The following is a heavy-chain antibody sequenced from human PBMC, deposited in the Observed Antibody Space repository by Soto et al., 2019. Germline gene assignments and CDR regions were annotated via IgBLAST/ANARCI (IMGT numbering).Heavy chain of an antibody. J-gene: IGHJ4*02. CDR3: VKDTVVVINGGDFDY. D-gene: IGHD3-22*01. V-gene: IGHV3-23*01. CDR1: GFTYVKYA. CDR2: ISGDAGRT. Sequence: EVQLLESGGALVQPGGSLRLSCEASGFTYVKYAMSWVRQAPGKGLEWVSGISGDAGRTFYADSVKGRFTISRDNSKRTVYLQMNSLRVEATAVYYCVKDTVVVINGGDFDYWGQGTVVTVSS.